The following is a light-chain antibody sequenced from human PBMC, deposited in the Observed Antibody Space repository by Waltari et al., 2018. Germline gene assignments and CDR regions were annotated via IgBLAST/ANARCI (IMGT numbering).Light chain of an antibody. J-gene: IGLJ1*01. Sequence: QSVLTQTPSASGTPGQRVTISCSGSTSNIGSNTVNWYQNLPGTAPKLLIYNNYQRPSGVPDRFSGSKSGTSASLAISGLQSEDESDYYCATWDDSLNGYLFGTGTKVNVL. CDR2: NNY. V-gene: IGLV1-44*01. CDR1: TSNIGSNT. CDR3: ATWDDSLNGYL.